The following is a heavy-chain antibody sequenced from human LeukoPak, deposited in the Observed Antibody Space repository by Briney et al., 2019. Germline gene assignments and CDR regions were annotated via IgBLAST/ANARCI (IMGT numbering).Heavy chain of an antibody. V-gene: IGHV4-39*07. J-gene: IGHJ5*02. CDR3: ARGKYDFWSGYYSPRWFDP. Sequence: SETLSLTCTVSGSSISSGVYYWSWIRQPPGKGLEWIGEINHSGSTNYNPSLKSRVTISVDTSKNQFSLKLSSVTAADTAVYYCARGKYDFWSGYYSPRWFDPWGQGTLVTVSS. CDR2: INHSGST. D-gene: IGHD3/OR15-3a*01. CDR1: GSSISSGVYY.